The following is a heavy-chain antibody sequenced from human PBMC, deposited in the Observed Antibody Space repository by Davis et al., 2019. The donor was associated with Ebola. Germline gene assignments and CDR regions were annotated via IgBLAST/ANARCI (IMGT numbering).Heavy chain of an antibody. CDR1: GGSISSYY. CDR2: IYYSGST. J-gene: IGHJ3*02. D-gene: IGHD2-21*01. V-gene: IGHV4-59*01. CDR3: ARVPAYCGGDCPADAFDI. Sequence: MPSETLSLTCTVSGGSISSYYWSWIRQPPGKGLEWIGYIYYSGSTNYNPSLKSRVTISVDTSKNQFSLKLSSVTAADTAVYYCARVPAYCGGDCPADAFDIWGQGTMVTVSS.